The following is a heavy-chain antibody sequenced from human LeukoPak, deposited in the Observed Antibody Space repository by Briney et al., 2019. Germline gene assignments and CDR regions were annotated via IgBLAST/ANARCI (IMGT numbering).Heavy chain of an antibody. CDR2: IGADGSTT. CDR1: GFTFSTYG. V-gene: IGHV3-33*01. Sequence: GGSLRLSCAASGFTFSTYGMDWVRQAPGKGLEWVAVIGADGSTTYYAESVKGRFTISRDNSKSTLFLQMNSPRAEDTAVYYCARPRLFKGVFDDWGQGTMVTVSS. J-gene: IGHJ3*01. CDR3: ARPRLFKGVFDD. D-gene: IGHD2-8*01.